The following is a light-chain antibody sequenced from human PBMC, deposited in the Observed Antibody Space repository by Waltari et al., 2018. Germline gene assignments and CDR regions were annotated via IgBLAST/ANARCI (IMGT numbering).Light chain of an antibody. J-gene: IGKJ2*01. CDR1: QDISHY. CDR2: DAS. V-gene: IGKV1-33*01. CDR3: QQYDGLPYT. Sequence: DIQMTQSPPTLSASVGDRVTFTCQASQDISHYLNWYQPKPGKAPKLLIYDASNLERGAPWRFSGSGSGTDFTFTISRLETEDIATYYCQQYDGLPYTFGQGTKLEIK.